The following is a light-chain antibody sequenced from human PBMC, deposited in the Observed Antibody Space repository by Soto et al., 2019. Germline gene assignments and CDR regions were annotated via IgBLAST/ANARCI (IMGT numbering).Light chain of an antibody. CDR1: QSVFTY. Sequence: DIRMTQSPSSLSASVGDRVTITCRASQSVFTYINWYQRKPGKAPNLLIYGASSLHRGVPSRFSGSGSGTDFTLTISSLQPEDFATYYCQQSYSIPYTFGQGTKVEI. J-gene: IGKJ2*01. V-gene: IGKV1-39*01. CDR3: QQSYSIPYT. CDR2: GAS.